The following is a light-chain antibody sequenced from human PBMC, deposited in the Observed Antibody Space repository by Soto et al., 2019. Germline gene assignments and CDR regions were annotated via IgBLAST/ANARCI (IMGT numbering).Light chain of an antibody. V-gene: IGLV2-14*01. CDR2: EVS. Sequence: QSVLTQPASGSVSSCQSITISCTGTNSDVGGYNLDSWYHQHPGKAPKLMIYEVSNRPSEDSNRFSGSKSGTTASLTLSGLQAEDEADYYYTSYTSSSTYVFGTGTKVTVL. CDR1: NSDVGGYNL. J-gene: IGLJ1*01. CDR3: TSYTSSSTYV.